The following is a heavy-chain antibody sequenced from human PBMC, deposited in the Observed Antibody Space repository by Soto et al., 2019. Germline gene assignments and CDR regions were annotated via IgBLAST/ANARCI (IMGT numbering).Heavy chain of an antibody. CDR3: AKGSGWYGHYGMDV. Sequence: QVQLVESGGGVVQPGRSLRLSCAASGFTFSSYGMHWVRQAPGKGLEWVAVISYDGSNKYYADSVKGRFTISRDNSKNTLYLQMNSLRAEDTAVYYCAKGSGWYGHYGMDVWGQGTTVTVSS. V-gene: IGHV3-30*18. CDR1: GFTFSSYG. J-gene: IGHJ6*02. D-gene: IGHD6-13*01. CDR2: ISYDGSNK.